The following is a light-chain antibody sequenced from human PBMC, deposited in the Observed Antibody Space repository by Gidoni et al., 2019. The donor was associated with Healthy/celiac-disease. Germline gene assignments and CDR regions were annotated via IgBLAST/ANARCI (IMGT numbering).Light chain of an antibody. CDR1: QSISSY. Sequence: DIQMTQSPSSLSASVGDRVTITCRASQSISSYLNWYQQKPGKAPKLLIYPASSLQSGVPSRFSGSGSGPDFTLTISSLLPEDFATYYCQQSYSTRWPFGQGTKVEIK. CDR2: PAS. V-gene: IGKV1-39*01. CDR3: QQSYSTRWP. J-gene: IGKJ1*01.